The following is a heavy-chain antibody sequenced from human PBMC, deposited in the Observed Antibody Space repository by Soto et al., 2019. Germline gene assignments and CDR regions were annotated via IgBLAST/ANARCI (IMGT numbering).Heavy chain of an antibody. CDR2: IIPILGIA. V-gene: IGHV1-69*02. CDR1: GGTFSSYT. CDR3: ASLVVPAAMSRMGNWFDP. D-gene: IGHD2-2*01. Sequence: GASVKVSCKASGGTFSSYTISWVRQAPGQGLEWMGRIIPILGIANYAQKFQGRVTITADKSTSTAYMELSSLRSEDTAVYYCASLVVPAAMSRMGNWFDPWGQGTLVTVSS. J-gene: IGHJ5*02.